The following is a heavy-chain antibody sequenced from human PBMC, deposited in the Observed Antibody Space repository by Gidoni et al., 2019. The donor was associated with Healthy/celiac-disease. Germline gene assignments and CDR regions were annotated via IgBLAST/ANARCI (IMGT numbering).Heavy chain of an antibody. CDR3: ARGMTTVALFDY. Sequence: VQLVQSGAEVKKPGASVKVSCKASGYTFTSYDINWVRQATGQGLEWMGWMNPNSGNTSISTAYMELSSLRSEDTAVYYCARGMTTVALFDYWGQGTLVTVSS. J-gene: IGHJ4*02. CDR2: MNPNSG. CDR1: GYTFTSYD. D-gene: IGHD4-17*01. V-gene: IGHV1-8*01.